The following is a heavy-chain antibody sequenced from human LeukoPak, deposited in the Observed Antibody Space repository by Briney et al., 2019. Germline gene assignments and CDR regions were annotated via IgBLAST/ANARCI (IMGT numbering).Heavy chain of an antibody. CDR3: AKVAKYYYGSETYYCLEH. Sequence: PGGSLRLSCAAYGFTFTTYWMSWVRQAPGKGLEWVANIKQDGTEKYYVDSVKGRFTISRDNAKNSLYLQMNSLRVEDTAVYYCAKVAKYYYGSETYYCLEHWGQGTPVTASS. D-gene: IGHD3-10*01. J-gene: IGHJ1*01. CDR2: IKQDGTEK. CDR1: GFTFTTYW. V-gene: IGHV3-7*01.